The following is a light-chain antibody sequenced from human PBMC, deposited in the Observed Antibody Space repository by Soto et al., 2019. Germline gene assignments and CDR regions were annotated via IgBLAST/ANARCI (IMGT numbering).Light chain of an antibody. Sequence: QSVLTQPASGSGSPGQSITISCTGTSSDVGNYKYVSWYQQHPGKAPKLMIYEVSNRPSGVSNRFSGSKSGNTASLTISGLQAEDETDYYCCSYPSSGTYVFGTGTKVTVL. CDR1: SSDVGNYKY. V-gene: IGLV2-14*01. CDR2: EVS. CDR3: CSYPSSGTYV. J-gene: IGLJ1*01.